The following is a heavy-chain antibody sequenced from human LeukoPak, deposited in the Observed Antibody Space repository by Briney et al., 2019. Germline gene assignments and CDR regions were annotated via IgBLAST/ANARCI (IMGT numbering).Heavy chain of an antibody. CDR1: GGSISSYY. D-gene: IGHD6-13*01. CDR2: IYYSGST. CDR3: AAYSIAAVGNEYYFDY. J-gene: IGHJ4*02. Sequence: SETLSLTCTVSGGSISSYYWSWIRQPPGKGLEWIGYIYYSGSTSYNPSLKSRVTISVDTSKNQFSLKLSSVTAADTAVYYCAAYSIAAVGNEYYFDYWGQGTLVTVSS. V-gene: IGHV4-59*12.